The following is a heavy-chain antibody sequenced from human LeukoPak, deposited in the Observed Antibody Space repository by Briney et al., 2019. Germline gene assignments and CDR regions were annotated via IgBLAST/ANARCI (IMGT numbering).Heavy chain of an antibody. V-gene: IGHV3-23*01. Sequence: PGGSLRLSCAASGFTFSRNSMNWVRQAPGKGLEWVSVIGSSGDITYYADSVKGRFTISRDNSKNTLYLQVNSLRAEDTAVYYCAKDRVVTALLSPDAFDIWGQGTMVTVSS. D-gene: IGHD2-21*02. CDR1: GFTFSRNS. CDR3: AKDRVVTALLSPDAFDI. CDR2: IGSSGDIT. J-gene: IGHJ3*02.